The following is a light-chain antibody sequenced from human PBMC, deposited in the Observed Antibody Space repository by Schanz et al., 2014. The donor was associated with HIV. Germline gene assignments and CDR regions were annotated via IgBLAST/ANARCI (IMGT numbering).Light chain of an antibody. J-gene: IGLJ3*02. V-gene: IGLV1-40*01. CDR1: SSNLGADYD. CDR3: CSHAGSSTWV. CDR2: GNS. Sequence: QSVLAQPPSVSGAPGQRVTISCTGSSSNLGADYDVHWYQQLPGTAPKLLIYGNSNRPSGVPDRFSGSKSGTSASLAITGLQAEDEADYYCCSHAGSSTWVFGGGTKLTVL.